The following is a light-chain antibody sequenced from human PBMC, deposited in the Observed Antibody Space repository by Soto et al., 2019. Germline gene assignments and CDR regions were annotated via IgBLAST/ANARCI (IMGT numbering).Light chain of an antibody. CDR3: QQYNSPWT. V-gene: IGKV3-20*01. CDR1: QSVSNNY. J-gene: IGKJ1*01. CDR2: GAS. Sequence: EIVLTHSPGTLSLSPCERATLSFRASQSVSNNYLAWYQQKPGQAPRLLIYGASNRATGIPDRFSGSGSGTDFTLTISSLQPDDFATYYCQQYNSPWTFGQGTKVDIK.